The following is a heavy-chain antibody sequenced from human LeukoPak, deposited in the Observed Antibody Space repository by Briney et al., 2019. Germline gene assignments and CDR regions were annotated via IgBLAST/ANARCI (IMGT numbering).Heavy chain of an antibody. CDR2: IKQDGSEE. V-gene: IGHV3-7*01. Sequence: GGSLRLSCAASGFTFSNYWMSWVRQAPGKGLEWVANIKQDGSEEYYVDSVKGRFTISRDNAKNSLYPQMNSLRAEDTAVYYCARAMVKLASYYFDYWGQGTLVTVSS. D-gene: IGHD5-18*01. CDR3: ARAMVKLASYYFDY. CDR1: GFTFSNYW. J-gene: IGHJ4*02.